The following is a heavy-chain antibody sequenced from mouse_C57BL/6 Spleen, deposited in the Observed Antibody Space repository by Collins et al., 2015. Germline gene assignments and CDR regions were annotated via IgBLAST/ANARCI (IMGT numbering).Heavy chain of an antibody. CDR2: INPGSGGT. Sequence: GAELVRPGTSVKVSCKASGYAFTNYLIEWVKQRPGQGLEWIGVINPGSGGTNYNEKFKGKATLTADKSSSTAYMQLSSLTSEDSAVYFCAREGYKDWYFDVWGTGTTVTVSS. V-gene: IGHV1-54*01. J-gene: IGHJ1*03. CDR3: AREGYKDWYFDV. CDR1: GYAFTNYL. D-gene: IGHD3-1*01.